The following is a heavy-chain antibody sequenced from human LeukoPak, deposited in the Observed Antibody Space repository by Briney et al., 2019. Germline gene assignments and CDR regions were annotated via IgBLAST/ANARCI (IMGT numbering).Heavy chain of an antibody. CDR1: GFTFSSYG. CDR3: ATYYYDSSGYPLPFVG. Sequence: PGGSLRLPCAASGFTFSSYGMHWVRQAPGKGLEWVAFIRYDGSNKYYADSVKGRFTISRDNSKNTLYLQMNSLRAEDTAVYYCATYYYDSSGYPLPFVGWGQGTLVTVSS. D-gene: IGHD3-22*01. V-gene: IGHV3-30*02. J-gene: IGHJ4*02. CDR2: IRYDGSNK.